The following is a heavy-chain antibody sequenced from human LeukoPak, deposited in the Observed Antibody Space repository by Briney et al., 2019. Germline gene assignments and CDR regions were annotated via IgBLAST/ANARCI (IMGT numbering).Heavy chain of an antibody. CDR3: AMTPASLDV. J-gene: IGHJ6*02. D-gene: IGHD5-24*01. CDR1: GGSISSYY. Sequence: PSETLSLTRTVSGGSISSYYWSWIRQPPGKGLEWIGYIYYSGSTNYNPSLKSRVTISVDTSKNQFSLKLSSVTAADTAVYYCAMTPASLDVWGQGTTVTVSS. CDR2: IYYSGST. V-gene: IGHV4-59*08.